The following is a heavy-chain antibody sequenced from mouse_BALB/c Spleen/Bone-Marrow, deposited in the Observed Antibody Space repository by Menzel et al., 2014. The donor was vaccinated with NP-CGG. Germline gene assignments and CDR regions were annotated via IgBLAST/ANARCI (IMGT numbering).Heavy chain of an antibody. CDR2: IDPANDKT. CDR1: GFNIEDTY. Sequence: LQLQQSGAELVKPGASVKLSCIASGFNIEDTYMHWVKQRPEQGLVWIGMIDPANDKTKYDPNFPGKPTITADTSSNTAYLQLSSLTSEDTAVYYCARFRALDNYLYSTDYWGQGTSVTVSS. CDR3: ARFRALDNYLYSTDY. J-gene: IGHJ4*01. V-gene: IGHV14-3*02. D-gene: IGHD1-3*01.